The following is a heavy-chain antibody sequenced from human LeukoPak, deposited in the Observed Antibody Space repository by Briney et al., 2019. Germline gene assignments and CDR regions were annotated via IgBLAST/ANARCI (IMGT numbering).Heavy chain of an antibody. CDR1: GFTFSSYG. Sequence: GGSLRLSCAASGFTFSSYGMHWVRQAPGKGLEWVAVISYDGSNKYYADSVKGRFTISRDNSKNTLYLQMNSLRAEDTAVYYCARDKEVTTLDYWGQGTLVTVSS. CDR2: ISYDGSNK. CDR3: ARDKEVTTLDY. J-gene: IGHJ4*02. D-gene: IGHD4-17*01. V-gene: IGHV3-30*03.